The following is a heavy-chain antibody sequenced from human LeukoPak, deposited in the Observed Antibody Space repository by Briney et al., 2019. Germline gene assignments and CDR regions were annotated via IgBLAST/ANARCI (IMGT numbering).Heavy chain of an antibody. V-gene: IGHV1-8*01. Sequence: ASVKVSCKASGYTFTSYDINWVRQATGQGLEWMGRMNPNSGNTGYAQKFQGRVTMTTDTSTSTAYMELRSLRSDDTAVYYCAREPPSRWLQKRNDAFDIWGQGTMVTVSS. J-gene: IGHJ3*02. CDR3: AREPPSRWLQKRNDAFDI. CDR1: GYTFTSYD. D-gene: IGHD5-24*01. CDR2: MNPNSGNT.